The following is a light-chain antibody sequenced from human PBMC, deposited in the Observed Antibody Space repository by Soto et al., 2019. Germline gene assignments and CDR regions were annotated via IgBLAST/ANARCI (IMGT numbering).Light chain of an antibody. J-gene: IGKJ1*01. Sequence: DIQMTQSPSTLSASVGDTVTITCRASQSISSWLAWYQQKPGKAPKLLIYDASSLESGVSSRFSGSGSGTEFTLTISSLQPDDFATYYCQQYNSYSWTFGQGTKVDIK. V-gene: IGKV1-5*03. CDR1: QSISSW. CDR3: QQYNSYSWT. CDR2: DAS.